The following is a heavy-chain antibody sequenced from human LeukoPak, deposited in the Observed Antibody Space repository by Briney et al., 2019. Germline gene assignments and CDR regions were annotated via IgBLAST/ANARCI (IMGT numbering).Heavy chain of an antibody. CDR3: ARERHGRLVH. J-gene: IGHJ4*02. Sequence: GGSLRLSWAASGFTVSRNYMSWVRQAPGKGLEWVSNIYSGGSTHYADSVRGRFTVSRDNSKNTLYLQMNSLRTADTAVYYCARERHGRLVHWGQGTLVTVSS. CDR1: GFTVSRNY. D-gene: IGHD6-25*01. V-gene: IGHV3-66*02. CDR2: IYSGGST.